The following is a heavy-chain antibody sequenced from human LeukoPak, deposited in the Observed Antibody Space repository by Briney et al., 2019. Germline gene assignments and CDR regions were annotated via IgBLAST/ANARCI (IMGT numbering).Heavy chain of an antibody. CDR3: AKDIDSSGYSFDY. J-gene: IGHJ4*02. Sequence: GGSLRLSCAASGFIFSNYGMHWVRQAPGKGLEWVAFMRYDGMNEYYADSVKGRFTISRDNVKNSLYLQMNSLRPEDTALYYCAKDIDSSGYSFDYWGQGTLVTVSS. D-gene: IGHD3-22*01. CDR1: GFIFSNYG. V-gene: IGHV3-30*02. CDR2: MRYDGMNE.